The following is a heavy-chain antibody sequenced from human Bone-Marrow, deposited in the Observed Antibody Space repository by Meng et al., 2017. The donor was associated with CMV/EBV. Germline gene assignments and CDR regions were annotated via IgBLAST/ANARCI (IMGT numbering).Heavy chain of an antibody. CDR3: AREREDY. CDR1: GYTFTSYG. CDR2: ISAYNGNT. V-gene: IGHV1-18*01. J-gene: IGHJ4*02. Sequence: ASVKVSCKASGYTFTSYGISWVRQAPGQGLEWMGWISAYNGNTNYAQKLQGRVTMTSDTSISTAYMELNRLTSDDTAVYYCAREREDYWGQGTLVTVSS.